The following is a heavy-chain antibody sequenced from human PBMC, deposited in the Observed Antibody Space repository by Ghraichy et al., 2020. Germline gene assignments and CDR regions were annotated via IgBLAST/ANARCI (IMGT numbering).Heavy chain of an antibody. V-gene: IGHV3-33*01. D-gene: IGHD6-6*01. Sequence: GGSRRLSCAASGFTFSSYGMHWVRQAPGKGLEWVAVIWYDGSNKYYADSVKGRFTISRDNSKNTLYLQMNSLRAEDTAVYYCARSLGRRSSSVYGMDVWGQGTTVTVSS. J-gene: IGHJ6*02. CDR2: IWYDGSNK. CDR3: ARSLGRRSSSVYGMDV. CDR1: GFTFSSYG.